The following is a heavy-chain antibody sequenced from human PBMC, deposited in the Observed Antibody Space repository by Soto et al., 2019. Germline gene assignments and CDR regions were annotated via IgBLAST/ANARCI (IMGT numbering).Heavy chain of an antibody. CDR1: GFASNNAW. CDR3: TTDPYCSGGSCYSRGSTY. Sequence: KPGGSLRLSCAASGFASNNAWMSWVRQAPGKGLEWVGRIKSKTDGGTTDYAAPVKGRFTISRDDSENTVYLQMNSLKIEDTAVYYCTTDPYCSGGSCYSRGSTYWGQGTLVTVSS. J-gene: IGHJ4*02. D-gene: IGHD2-15*01. CDR2: IKSKTDGGTT. V-gene: IGHV3-15*01.